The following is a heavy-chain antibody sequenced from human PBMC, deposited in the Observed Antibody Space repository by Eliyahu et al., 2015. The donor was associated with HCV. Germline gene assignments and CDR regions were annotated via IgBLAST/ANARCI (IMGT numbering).Heavy chain of an antibody. Sequence: LEWVSAISGSGGSTYYADSVKGRFTISRDNSKNTLYLQMNSLRAEDTAVYYCAKAYQLLFGLDYYYGMDVWGQGTTVTVSS. D-gene: IGHD2-2*01. V-gene: IGHV3-23*01. CDR2: ISGSGGST. J-gene: IGHJ6*02. CDR3: AKAYQLLFGLDYYYGMDV.